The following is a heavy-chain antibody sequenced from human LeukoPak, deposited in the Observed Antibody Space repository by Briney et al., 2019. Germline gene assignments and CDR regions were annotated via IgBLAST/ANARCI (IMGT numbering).Heavy chain of an antibody. D-gene: IGHD6-6*01. Sequence: SGGSRRLSCAASGLTVSRNYMGWVRQAPGKGLEWVSVFYSDGSIYVADSVKGRFTISRHNSKNTLYLQMSSLRAEDTAVYFCARSAARLRYYYAMDVWGQGTTVTVCS. J-gene: IGHJ6*02. V-gene: IGHV3-53*04. CDR1: GLTVSRNY. CDR3: ARSAARLRYYYAMDV. CDR2: FYSDGSI.